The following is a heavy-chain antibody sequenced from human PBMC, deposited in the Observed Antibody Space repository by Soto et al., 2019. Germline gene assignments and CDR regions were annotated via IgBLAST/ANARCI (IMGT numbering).Heavy chain of an antibody. Sequence: QVHVQQSGPGLVKPSETLSLSCTVSSGPSSSHNWGWIRQPPGRGLEWIGYVYYTGGTSYNPSLKGRVTTSADTSTNHISLTLTSVTAADTAVYYCVRQGIDYLHGLVDVWGQGTTVSVSS. CDR3: VRQGIDYLHGLVDV. V-gene: IGHV4-59*08. D-gene: IGHD1-26*01. J-gene: IGHJ6*02. CDR2: VYYTGGT. CDR1: SGPSSSHN.